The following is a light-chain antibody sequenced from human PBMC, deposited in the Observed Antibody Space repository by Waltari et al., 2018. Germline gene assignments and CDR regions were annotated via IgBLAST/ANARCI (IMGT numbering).Light chain of an antibody. CDR3: SSYTDSTTVV. V-gene: IGLV2-14*01. CDR1: TTDIGTYDS. CDR2: QVT. J-gene: IGLJ2*01. Sequence: QSALTQPASVSGSPGQSITISCSGSTTDIGTYDSPSWYQQSPGKAPKLILYQVTIRPSGVSNRFSGSKSGNTASLTISGLQTDDEAIYYCSSYTDSTTVVFGGGTVVTVL.